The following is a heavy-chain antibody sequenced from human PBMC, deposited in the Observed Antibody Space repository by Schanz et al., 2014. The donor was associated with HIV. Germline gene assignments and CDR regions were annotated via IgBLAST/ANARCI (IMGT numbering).Heavy chain of an antibody. Sequence: QVQLQESGPGLVKPSQTLSLTCTVAGGSISSGGHYWSWIRQHPAKGLEWIGYMYYSGSTYYTPSLKSRVTISVDTSKNQVSLKLSSVTAADTAVYYCARTPYYFDYWGQGTLVTVSS. V-gene: IGHV4-31*03. CDR2: MYYSGST. CDR1: GGSISSGGHY. CDR3: ARTPYYFDY. J-gene: IGHJ4*02.